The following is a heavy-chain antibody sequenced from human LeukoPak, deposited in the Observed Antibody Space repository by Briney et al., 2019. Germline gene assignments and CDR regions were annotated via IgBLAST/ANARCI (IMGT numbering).Heavy chain of an antibody. CDR3: VRQHSDESVFDF. CDR2: IYRGDSNT. V-gene: IGHV5-51*01. D-gene: IGHD3-3*01. CDR1: GYSFTNYW. J-gene: IGHJ3*01. Sequence: GESLKISCKGSGYSFTNYWMGWVRQIPGKGLEWMGIIYRGDSNTRYSPSFQGQVTISADKSISTAYLQWSSLKASDTAMYYCVRQHSDESVFDFWGQGTMVTVSS.